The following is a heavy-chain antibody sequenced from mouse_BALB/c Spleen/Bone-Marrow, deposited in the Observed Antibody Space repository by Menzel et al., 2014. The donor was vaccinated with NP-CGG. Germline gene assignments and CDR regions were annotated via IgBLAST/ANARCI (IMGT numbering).Heavy chain of an antibody. CDR1: GYAFTNYL. CDR2: INPGSGGT. Sequence: VQLQESGAELVRPGTSVKVSCKASGYAFTNYLIEWVKQRPGQGLEWIGVINPGSGGTNYNEKFKDKATLTADESSSTASMKLSSLTSDDSAVFFCSRQTAAFFDYWGQGTPLTVSS. D-gene: IGHD1-2*01. J-gene: IGHJ2*01. V-gene: IGHV1-54*03. CDR3: SRQTAAFFDY.